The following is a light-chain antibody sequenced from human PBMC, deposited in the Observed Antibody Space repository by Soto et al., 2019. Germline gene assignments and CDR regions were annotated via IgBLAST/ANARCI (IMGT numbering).Light chain of an antibody. V-gene: IGKV1-16*02. CDR2: DAS. J-gene: IGKJ2*01. CDR3: LQYNSYPRT. CDR1: QGVSNH. Sequence: DIPMTQSPSSLSASVGDRVTITCRASQGVSNHLSWFQQKPGKAPKSLIYDASSLQSGVPSKFRGSGSGTDFTLTISNLQPEDFATYYCLQYNSYPRTFGPGTKLEIK.